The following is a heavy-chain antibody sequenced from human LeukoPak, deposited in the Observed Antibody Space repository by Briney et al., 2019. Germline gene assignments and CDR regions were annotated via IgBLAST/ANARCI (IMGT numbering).Heavy chain of an antibody. CDR1: GYIFTSFG. D-gene: IGHD3-10*01. CDR3: AKGTLRGWFDP. CDR2: ISAYNGHT. J-gene: IGHJ5*02. V-gene: IGHV1-18*01. Sequence: ASVKVSCKTSGYIFTSFGITWVRQAPGQGLEWKGWISAYNGHTSYAQKFQGRVTMTTDTSTSTGYMELRSLKSDDTAVYYCAKGTLRGWFDPWGQGTLVTVSS.